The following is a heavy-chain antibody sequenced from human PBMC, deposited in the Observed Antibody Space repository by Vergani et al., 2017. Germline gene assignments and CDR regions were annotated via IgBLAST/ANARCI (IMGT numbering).Heavy chain of an antibody. CDR1: GFTFSSYA. CDR3: AREDYDILTGSLKYYGLDV. Sequence: QVQLVESGGGVVQPGRSLRLSCAASGFTFSSYAMHWVRQAPGKGLEWVAVISYDGSNKYYADSVKGRFTISRDNSKNTLYLQMNSLRAEDTAVYYCAREDYDILTGSLKYYGLDVWGQGTTVTVSS. J-gene: IGHJ6*02. D-gene: IGHD3-9*01. V-gene: IGHV3-30*07. CDR2: ISYDGSNK.